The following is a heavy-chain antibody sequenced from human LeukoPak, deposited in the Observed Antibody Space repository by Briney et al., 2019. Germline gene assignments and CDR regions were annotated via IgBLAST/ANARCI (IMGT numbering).Heavy chain of an antibody. J-gene: IGHJ5*02. CDR3: ARAGYLRWFDP. D-gene: IGHD5-18*01. Sequence: PSETLSLTCAVYGGSFSGYYWSWIRQPPGKGLEWIGEINHSGSTNYNPSLKSRVTISVDTSKNQFSLKLSSVTAADTAVYYCARAGYLRWFDPWGQGTLVTVSS. CDR1: GGSFSGYY. V-gene: IGHV4-34*01. CDR2: INHSGST.